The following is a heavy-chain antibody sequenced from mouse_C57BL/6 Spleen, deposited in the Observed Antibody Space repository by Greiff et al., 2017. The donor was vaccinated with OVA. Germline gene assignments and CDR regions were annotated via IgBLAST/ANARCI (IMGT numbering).Heavy chain of an antibody. J-gene: IGHJ2*01. V-gene: IGHV14-2*01. Sequence: EVQLHQSGAELVKPGASVKLSCKASGFTINDYYMHWVKQRPEQGLAWIGRIDPDDGDTNYDQKFQGKATITADTSSNTAYLQLSSLTSEDTAVYYCARGEGYYLYDWGKGPTLTVSS. CDR1: GFTINDYY. CDR2: IDPDDGDT. CDR3: ARGEGYYLYD.